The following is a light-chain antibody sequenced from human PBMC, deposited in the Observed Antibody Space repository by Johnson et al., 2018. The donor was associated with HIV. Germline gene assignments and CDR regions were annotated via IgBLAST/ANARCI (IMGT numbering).Light chain of an antibody. J-gene: IGLJ1*01. CDR2: QNT. V-gene: IGLV1-51*02. CDR3: GTWDNSLKAEV. CDR1: SSNIGRNY. Sequence: QSVLTQPPSVSAAPGQMVTISCSGSSSNIGRNYVSWYKQLPGTAPKLLIYQNTWRPSWIPDRFSGSTSGASATLATTGLQTGDEADYYCGTWDNSLKAEVFGTGTKVTVL.